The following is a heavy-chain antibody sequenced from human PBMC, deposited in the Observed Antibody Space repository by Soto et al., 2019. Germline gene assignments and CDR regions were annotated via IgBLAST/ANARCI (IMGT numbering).Heavy chain of an antibody. V-gene: IGHV5-51*01. J-gene: IGHJ3*02. D-gene: IGHD3-3*01. CDR3: AARTIFGVASDAFDI. CDR2: IYPGDSDT. Sequence: GESLKISCKGSGYSFTSYWIGWVRQMPGKGLEWMGIIYPGDSDTRYSPSFQGQVTISADKSISTAYLQWSSLKASDTAMYYCAARTIFGVASDAFDIWGQGTMVTVSS. CDR1: GYSFTSYW.